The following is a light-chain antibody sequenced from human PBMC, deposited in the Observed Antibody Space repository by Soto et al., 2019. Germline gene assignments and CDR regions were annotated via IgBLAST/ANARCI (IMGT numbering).Light chain of an antibody. J-gene: IGKJ1*01. V-gene: IGKV1-5*03. CDR2: EGS. Sequence: DIQMTQSPSTLSASVGDRVTITCRASQSISSWLAWYRQKPGEAPKLLIDEGSTVERGVQSRFSGSGSGTEFTLTISSLHHDDSATFYCQQYNTYTLTFGQGTKVEVK. CDR1: QSISSW. CDR3: QQYNTYTLT.